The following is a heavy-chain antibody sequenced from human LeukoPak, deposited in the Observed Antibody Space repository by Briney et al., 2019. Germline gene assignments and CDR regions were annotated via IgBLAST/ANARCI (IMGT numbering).Heavy chain of an antibody. Sequence: GASVKVSCKASGYTFTSYGISWVRQAPGQGLEWMGWISAYNGNTNYAQKLQGRVTMTTDTSTGTAYMELRSLRSDDTAVYYCARAKGDYDFWSGQTPGYFDYWGQGTLVTVSS. D-gene: IGHD3-3*01. CDR3: ARAKGDYDFWSGQTPGYFDY. V-gene: IGHV1-18*01. J-gene: IGHJ4*02. CDR2: ISAYNGNT. CDR1: GYTFTSYG.